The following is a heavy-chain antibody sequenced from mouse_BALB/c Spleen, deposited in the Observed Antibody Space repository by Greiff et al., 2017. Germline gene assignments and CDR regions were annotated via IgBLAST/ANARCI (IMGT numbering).Heavy chain of an antibody. J-gene: IGHJ1*01. CDR3: ARERRIYFDV. CDR2: ISSGSSTI. V-gene: IGHV5-17*02. Sequence: EVQRVESGGGLVQPGGSRKLSCAASGFTFGSFGMHWVRQAPEKGLEWVAYISSGSSTIYYADTVKGRFTISRDNPKNTLFLQMTSLRSEDTAMYYCARERRIYFDVWGAGTTVTVSS. CDR1: GFTFGSFG.